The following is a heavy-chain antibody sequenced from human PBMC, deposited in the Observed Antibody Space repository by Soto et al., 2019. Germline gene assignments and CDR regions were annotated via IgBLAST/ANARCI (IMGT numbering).Heavy chain of an antibody. J-gene: IGHJ6*03. V-gene: IGHV3-9*01. CDR1: GFTFDDYA. D-gene: IGHD6-13*01. CDR3: AKDIDPPAAGPPYYYYMDV. Sequence: EVQLVESGGGLVQPGRSLRLSCAASGFTFDDYAMHWVRQAPGKGLEWVSGISWNSGSIGYADSVKGRFTISRDNAKNSLYLQMNSLRAEDTALYYCAKDIDPPAAGPPYYYYMDVWGKGTTVTVSS. CDR2: ISWNSGSI.